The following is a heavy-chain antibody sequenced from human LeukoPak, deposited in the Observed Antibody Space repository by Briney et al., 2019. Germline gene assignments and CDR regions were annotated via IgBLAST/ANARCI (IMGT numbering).Heavy chain of an antibody. Sequence: GGSLRLSCAASGFTFSSYWMTWVRQAPGKGLEWVASIKQDGSERYYVVSVRGRFTISRDNAKNSLYLQLSSLRAEDTAVYYCARMVSGSCSEHFDYWGQGTLVTVSS. CDR2: IKQDGSER. J-gene: IGHJ4*02. CDR1: GFTFSSYW. CDR3: ARMVSGSCSEHFDY. V-gene: IGHV3-7*01. D-gene: IGHD3-10*01.